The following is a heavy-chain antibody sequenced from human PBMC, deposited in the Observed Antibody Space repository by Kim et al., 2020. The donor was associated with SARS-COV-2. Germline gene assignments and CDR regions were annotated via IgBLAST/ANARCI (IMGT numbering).Heavy chain of an antibody. Sequence: SETLSLTCTVSGGSISSYYWSWIRQPPGKGLEWIGYIYYSGSTNYNPSLKSRVTISVDTSKNQFSLKLSSVTAADTAVYYCAREGQGWERLRVSAFDIWGQGTMVTVSS. D-gene: IGHD1-26*01. V-gene: IGHV4-59*01. CDR1: GGSISSYY. CDR3: AREGQGWERLRVSAFDI. J-gene: IGHJ3*02. CDR2: IYYSGST.